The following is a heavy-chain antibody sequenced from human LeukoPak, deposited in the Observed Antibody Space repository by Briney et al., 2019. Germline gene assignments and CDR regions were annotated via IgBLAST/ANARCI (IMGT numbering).Heavy chain of an antibody. CDR1: GFTFSSYW. D-gene: IGHD2-15*01. CDR3: ARWYSASDY. CDR2: IKQDGSEN. Sequence: GGSLRLSCAASGFTFSSYWMSWVRQAPGRGLEWVANIKQDGSENYYVDSMKGRFTISRDNAENSLYLQMNSLRAEDTAVYYCARWYSASDYWGQGTLVTVSS. J-gene: IGHJ4*02. V-gene: IGHV3-7*01.